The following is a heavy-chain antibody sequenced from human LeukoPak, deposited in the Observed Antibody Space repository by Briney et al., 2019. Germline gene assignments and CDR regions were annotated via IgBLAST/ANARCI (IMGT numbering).Heavy chain of an antibody. CDR3: ARWVPTFGVVLTNYFDY. J-gene: IGHJ4*02. V-gene: IGHV3-33*01. CDR2: YDGSDK. Sequence: YDGSDKYYAYSVKGRFTISRDDSKNTVYLQMNSLRVEDTAVYYCARWVPTFGVVLTNYFDYWGLGTLVTVSS. D-gene: IGHD3-3*01.